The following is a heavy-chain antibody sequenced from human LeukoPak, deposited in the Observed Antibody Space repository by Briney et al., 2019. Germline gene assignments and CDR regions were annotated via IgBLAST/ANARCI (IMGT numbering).Heavy chain of an antibody. CDR1: ITFSKYW. D-gene: IGHD2-15*01. J-gene: IGHJ5*02. V-gene: IGHV3-74*01. Sequence: PGGSLRLSCTSSITFSKYWMHWVRQAPGKGLEWVSRINTDGTTTNYADSVKGRFTVSRDNAGNMLYLQMNSLRVEDTAVYYCARAVGGSSAWLDPWGQGTLVTVSS. CDR3: ARAVGGSSAWLDP. CDR2: INTDGTTT.